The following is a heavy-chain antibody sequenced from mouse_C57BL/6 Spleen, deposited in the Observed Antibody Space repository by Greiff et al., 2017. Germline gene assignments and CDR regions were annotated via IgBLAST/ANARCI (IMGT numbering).Heavy chain of an antibody. Sequence: VQLQESGAELVRPGASVKLSCKASGYTFTDYYINWVKQRPGQGLEWIARIYPGSGNTYYNEKFKGKATLTAEKSSSTAYMQLSSLTSEDSAVYFCARRGYYVDFDYWGQGTTLTVSS. J-gene: IGHJ2*01. D-gene: IGHD2-3*01. V-gene: IGHV1-76*01. CDR2: IYPGSGNT. CDR3: ARRGYYVDFDY. CDR1: GYTFTDYY.